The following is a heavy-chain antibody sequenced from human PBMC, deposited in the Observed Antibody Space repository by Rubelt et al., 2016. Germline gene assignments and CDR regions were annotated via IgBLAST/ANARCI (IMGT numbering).Heavy chain of an antibody. CDR1: GGTFNMYA. Sequence: QAQLVQSGAEVKKPGSSVKVSCKSSGGTFNMYAINWVRQAPGQGLEWMGKMNPNSGNTDYAQKFQGRVTMTRNTSISTAYMGLSSLRSDDTAVYWCYYSVSRWGQGTLVTVSA. V-gene: IGHV1-8*01. J-gene: IGHJ4*02. CDR3: YYSVSR. D-gene: IGHD5/OR15-5a*01. CDR2: MNPNSGNT.